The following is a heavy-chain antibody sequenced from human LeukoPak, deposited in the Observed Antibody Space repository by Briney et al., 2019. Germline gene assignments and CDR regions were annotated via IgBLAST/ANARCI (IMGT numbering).Heavy chain of an antibody. J-gene: IGHJ4*02. D-gene: IGHD6-19*01. CDR2: ISGGGGNT. CDR3: AKDKTSYSSGRGVSD. Sequence: GGLQRLSCAASGFTFGSYAMNWVRQAPGRGLEWVSAISGGGGNTYYADSVKGRFTISRDNSKNTLYLQMNSLRAEDTAVYYCAKDKTSYSSGRGVSDWGQGTLVTVSS. CDR1: GFTFGSYA. V-gene: IGHV3-23*01.